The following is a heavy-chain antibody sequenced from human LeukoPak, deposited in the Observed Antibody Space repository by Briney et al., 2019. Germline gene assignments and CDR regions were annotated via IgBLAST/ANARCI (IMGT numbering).Heavy chain of an antibody. J-gene: IGHJ4*02. V-gene: IGHV3-9*01. Sequence: GGSLRLSCAASGFTFDDYAMHWVRQAPGKGLEWVSGISWNSGSIGYADSVKGRFTISRDNAKNSLYLQMNSLRAEDTAVYYCARDVVVGLFDYWGQGTLVTVSS. CDR3: ARDVVVGLFDY. D-gene: IGHD3-22*01. CDR1: GFTFDDYA. CDR2: ISWNSGSI.